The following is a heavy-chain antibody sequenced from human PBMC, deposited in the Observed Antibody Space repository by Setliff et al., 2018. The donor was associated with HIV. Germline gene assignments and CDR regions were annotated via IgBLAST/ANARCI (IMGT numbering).Heavy chain of an antibody. CDR2: ISNDGSNK. Sequence: GGSLRLSCAASGFTFSSYALHWVRQAPGKGLEWVAVISNDGSNKYYADSVKGRFTISRDNSKNTVYLQMNSLRAEDTAVYYCAREGYYYGSGNYYCTRDKSNWIDPWGQGTLVTVSS. CDR3: AREGYYYGSGNYYCTRDKSNWIDP. CDR1: GFTFSSYA. D-gene: IGHD3-10*01. J-gene: IGHJ5*02. V-gene: IGHV3-30*04.